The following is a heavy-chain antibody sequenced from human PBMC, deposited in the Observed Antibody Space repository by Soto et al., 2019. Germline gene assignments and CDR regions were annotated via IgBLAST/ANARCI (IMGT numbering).Heavy chain of an antibody. CDR3: ARDDYGDYLGYYYGMDV. Sequence: TGGSLRLSCAASGFTFSDYYMSWIRQAPGKGLEWVSYISSSGSTIYYADSVKGRFTISRDNAKNSLYLQMNSLRAEDTAVYYCARDDYGDYLGYYYGMDVWGQGTTVTVSS. V-gene: IGHV3-11*01. D-gene: IGHD4-17*01. J-gene: IGHJ6*02. CDR1: GFTFSDYY. CDR2: ISSSGSTI.